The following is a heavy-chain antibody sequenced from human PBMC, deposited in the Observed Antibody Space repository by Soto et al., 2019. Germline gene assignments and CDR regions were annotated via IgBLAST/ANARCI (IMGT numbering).Heavy chain of an antibody. D-gene: IGHD1-26*01. Sequence: QVQLVESGGGLVKPGGSLRLSCAASGFTFSDYYMSWIRQAPGKGLEWVSYISRSSSYTNYADSVNGRFTISRDNAKNSLYLKINSLRADDTAVYYGAGGGGSYLPDYWGQGTLVTVSS. CDR2: ISRSSSYT. CDR3: AGGGGSYLPDY. J-gene: IGHJ4*02. CDR1: GFTFSDYY. V-gene: IGHV3-11*05.